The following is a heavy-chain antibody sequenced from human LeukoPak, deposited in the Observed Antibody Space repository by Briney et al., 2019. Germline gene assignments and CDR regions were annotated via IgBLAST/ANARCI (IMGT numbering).Heavy chain of an antibody. CDR2: IYHSGST. Sequence: SETLSLTCTVSGGSISSGGYYWSWIRQPPGKGLEWIGYIYHSGSTYYNPSLKSRVTISVDRSKNQFSLKLSSVAAADTAVYYCAREIPSSKLFDYWGQGTLVTVSS. D-gene: IGHD2/OR15-2a*01. V-gene: IGHV4-30-2*01. J-gene: IGHJ4*02. CDR3: AREIPSSKLFDY. CDR1: GGSISSGGYY.